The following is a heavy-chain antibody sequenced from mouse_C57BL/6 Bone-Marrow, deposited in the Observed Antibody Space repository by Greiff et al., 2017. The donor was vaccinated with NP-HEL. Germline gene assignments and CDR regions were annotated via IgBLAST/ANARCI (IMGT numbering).Heavy chain of an antibody. D-gene: IGHD1-1*01. CDR3: APNDYGSSYLFDY. V-gene: IGHV1-22*01. Sequence: VHVKQSGPELVKPGASVKMSCKASGYTFTDYNMHWVKQSHGKSLEWIGYINPNNGGTSYNQKFKGKATLTVNKSSSTAYMELRSLTSEDSAVYYCAPNDYGSSYLFDYWGQGTTLTVSS. CDR2: INPNNGGT. J-gene: IGHJ2*01. CDR1: GYTFTDYN.